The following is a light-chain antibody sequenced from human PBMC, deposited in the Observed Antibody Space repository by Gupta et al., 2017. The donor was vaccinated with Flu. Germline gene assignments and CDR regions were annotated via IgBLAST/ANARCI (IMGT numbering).Light chain of an antibody. Sequence: EIVMTQSPATLSVSPGEGATLSCSASQSVSSNLAWFQQKPGQAPRLLIYSASTRATGIPARFSGSGSGTEFTLTISSLQSEDFAVYFCQQYTNWPQTFGQGTKVEIK. V-gene: IGKV3-15*01. CDR3: QQYTNWPQT. CDR1: QSVSSN. J-gene: IGKJ1*01. CDR2: SAS.